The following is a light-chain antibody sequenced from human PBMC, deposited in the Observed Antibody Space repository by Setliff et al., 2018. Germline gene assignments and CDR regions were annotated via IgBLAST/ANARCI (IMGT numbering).Light chain of an antibody. V-gene: IGLV2-14*03. J-gene: IGLJ1*01. CDR1: SSDVGGYNY. Sequence: QSVLTQPASVSGSPGQSITISCTGTSSDVGGYNYVSWYQQHPGKAPKLMIYDVSNRPSGVSNRFSGSKSGNTASLTISGLQAEDEADYYCSSYAGSNNFPYVFGTGTKGTVL. CDR2: DVS. CDR3: SSYAGSNNFPYV.